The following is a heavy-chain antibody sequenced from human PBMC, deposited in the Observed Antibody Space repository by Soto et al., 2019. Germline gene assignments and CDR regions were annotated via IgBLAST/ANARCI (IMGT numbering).Heavy chain of an antibody. D-gene: IGHD3-3*01. CDR1: GFTVSSNY. CDR3: VSYDFWSGYSDY. V-gene: IGHV3-66*01. CDR2: FYTGGST. J-gene: IGHJ4*02. Sequence: EVQLVDSGGGLVQPGGSLRLSCAVSGFTVSSNYMSWVRQAPGKGLEWVSIFYTGGSTYYSDSVKGRFTISRDNSKNTLYLQMNSLREEDTAVYYCVSYDFWSGYSDYWGQGTRVTVSS.